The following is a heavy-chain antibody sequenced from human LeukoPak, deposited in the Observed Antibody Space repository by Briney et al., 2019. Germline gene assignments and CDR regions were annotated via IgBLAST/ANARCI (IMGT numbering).Heavy chain of an antibody. CDR1: AFTLSGFT. Sequence: GGSLRLSCAASAFTLSGFTMHWMRQASGKGLEWLGRLPGKTNNYATEAASVRGRFTISRDVSKNTAYLQMNSLKTEDTAVYYCARHSTYYDSSADTFDIWGQGTMVTVSS. V-gene: IGHV3-73*01. CDR3: ARHSTYYDSSADTFDI. D-gene: IGHD3-22*01. J-gene: IGHJ3*02. CDR2: LPGKTNNYAT.